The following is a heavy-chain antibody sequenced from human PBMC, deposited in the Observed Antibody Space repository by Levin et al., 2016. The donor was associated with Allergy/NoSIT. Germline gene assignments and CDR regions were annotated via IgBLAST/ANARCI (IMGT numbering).Heavy chain of an antibody. CDR2: ISGSGRST. D-gene: IGHD4-17*01. V-gene: IGHV3-23*01. J-gene: IGHJ1*01. Sequence: VRQAPGKGLEWVSAISGSGRSTYYADSVKSRFTISRDNSKKTLYMQMNSLRTEDTAVYYCATTPNGDYDAEYFQHWGQGSLVTVSS. CDR3: ATTPNGDYDAEYFQH.